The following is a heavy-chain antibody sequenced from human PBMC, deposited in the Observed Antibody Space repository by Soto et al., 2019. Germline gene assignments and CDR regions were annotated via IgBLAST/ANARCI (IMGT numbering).Heavy chain of an antibody. CDR1: GYSFTSYW. J-gene: IGHJ5*02. V-gene: IGHV5-10-1*01. CDR2: IDPSDSYT. CDR3: ARHSVLAALPVGWFDP. Sequence: GESLKISCKGSGYSFTSYWISWVRQMPGKGLEWMGRIDPSDSYTNYSPSFQGHVTISADKSISTAYLQWSSLKASDTAMYYCARHSVLAALPVGWFDPWGQGTLVTVS. D-gene: IGHD3-3*02.